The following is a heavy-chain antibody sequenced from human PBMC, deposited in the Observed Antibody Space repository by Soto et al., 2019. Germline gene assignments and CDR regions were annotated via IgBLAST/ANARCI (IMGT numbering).Heavy chain of an antibody. D-gene: IGHD3-3*01. J-gene: IGHJ4*02. V-gene: IGHV3-48*01. CDR1: GFTFSSYS. Sequence: GGSMRLSCAASGFTFSSYSMNWVRQAPGKGLEWVSYISSSSSTIYYADSVKGRFTISRDNAKNSLYLQMNSLRAEDTAVYYCARLRFLEWLSILGETPDYWGQGTLVTVSS. CDR3: ARLRFLEWLSILGETPDY. CDR2: ISSSSSTI.